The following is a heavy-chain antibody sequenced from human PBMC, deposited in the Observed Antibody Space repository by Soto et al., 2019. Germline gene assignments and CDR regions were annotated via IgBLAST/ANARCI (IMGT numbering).Heavy chain of an antibody. CDR3: ARAFIVVVVAAPYNWFDP. D-gene: IGHD2-15*01. J-gene: IGHJ5*02. CDR1: GGSISSSSYY. Sequence: QLQLQESGPGLVKPSETLSLTCTVSGGSISSSSYYWGWIRQPPGKGLEWIGSIYYSGSTYYNPSLKSRVTIPVDTSKNQFSLKLSSVTAADTAVYYCARAFIVVVVAAPYNWFDPWGQGTLVTVSS. V-gene: IGHV4-39*01. CDR2: IYYSGST.